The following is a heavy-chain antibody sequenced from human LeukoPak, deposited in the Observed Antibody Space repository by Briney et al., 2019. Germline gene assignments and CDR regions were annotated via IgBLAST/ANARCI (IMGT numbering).Heavy chain of an antibody. J-gene: IGHJ4*02. CDR2: ISYDGSND. D-gene: IGHD2-15*01. CDR3: AKKAYCSGGSCYPHAGLDY. CDR1: GFTFSSYG. V-gene: IGHV3-30*18. Sequence: PGGSLRLSCAASGFTFSSYGMHWVRQAPGKGLEWVAVISYDGSNDYYADSVKGRFTISRDNSKNTLYLQMNSLRVEDTAVYYCAKKAYCSGGSCYPHAGLDYWGQGTLVTVSS.